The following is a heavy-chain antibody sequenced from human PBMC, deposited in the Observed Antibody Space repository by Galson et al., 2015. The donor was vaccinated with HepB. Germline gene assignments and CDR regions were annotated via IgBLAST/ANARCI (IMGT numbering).Heavy chain of an antibody. D-gene: IGHD6-13*01. J-gene: IGHJ5*02. CDR2: IIPILGIA. V-gene: IGHV1-69*02. Sequence: SVKVSCKASGGTFSSYTISWVRQAPGQGLEWMGRIIPILGIANYAQKFQGRVTTTADKSTSTAYMELSSLRSKDTAVYYCARSGYTSPYNWFDPWGQGTLVTVSS. CDR1: GGTFSSYT. CDR3: ARSGYTSPYNWFDP.